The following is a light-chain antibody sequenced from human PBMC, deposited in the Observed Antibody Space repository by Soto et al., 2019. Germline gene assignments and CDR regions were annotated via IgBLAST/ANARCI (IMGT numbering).Light chain of an antibody. J-gene: IGLJ3*02. CDR2: DVT. V-gene: IGLV2-11*01. CDR3: CSYAGSDILM. Sequence: QTVVTQPRSVSGSPGQSVTISCTGTSSDVGAYNYVSWYQRHPGKAPKLIISDVTKRPSGVPDRFSGSKSGNTASLTISGLQAEDEADYDCCSYAGSDILMFGGGTKLTVL. CDR1: SSDVGAYNY.